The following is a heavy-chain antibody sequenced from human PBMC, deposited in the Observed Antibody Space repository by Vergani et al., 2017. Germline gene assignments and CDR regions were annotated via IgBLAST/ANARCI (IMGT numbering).Heavy chain of an antibody. Sequence: QVQLQESGPGLVKPPGTLSLTCAVSGDSISSNNCWTWVRQPPGKGLEWIREICHTEDTKYSPSLKSRVTVSVDESRNLFSLRLNSVTAADTAVYYCATIGYRRWGYYFDYWGQGILVTGSS. CDR1: GDSISSNNC. CDR3: ATIGYRRWGYYFDY. V-gene: IGHV4-4*03. D-gene: IGHD2-2*02. CDR2: ICHTEDT. J-gene: IGHJ4*02.